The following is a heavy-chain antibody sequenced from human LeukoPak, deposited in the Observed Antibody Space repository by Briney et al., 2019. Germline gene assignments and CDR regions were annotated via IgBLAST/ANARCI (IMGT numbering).Heavy chain of an antibody. CDR1: GHSVSSNSAT. Sequence: SQTLSLTCAISGHSVSSNSATWNWIRQSPSRGLEWLGRTYYRSKLFFDYTVSVKSRISINPDTSKNQFSLQLNSVTPEDTAVYYCARETYTSSWEYYYYYHGMDVWGQGTTVTVSS. J-gene: IGHJ6*02. D-gene: IGHD6-13*01. CDR3: ARETYTSSWEYYYYYHGMDV. CDR2: TYYRSKLFF. V-gene: IGHV6-1*01.